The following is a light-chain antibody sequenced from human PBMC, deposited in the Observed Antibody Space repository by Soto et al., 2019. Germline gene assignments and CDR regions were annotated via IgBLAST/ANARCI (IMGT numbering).Light chain of an antibody. V-gene: IGKV1-39*01. CDR1: QSISSY. CDR3: QQSDSFPIT. CDR2: GAS. Sequence: DIQMTQSPSSLSASVGDRVTITCRASQSISSYLNWYQQKPGQVPKLLIYGASSLQSGIPSRFSGSGSGTDFTLTISSLQPEDFAAYYCQQSDSFPITFGQGTRLEIK. J-gene: IGKJ5*01.